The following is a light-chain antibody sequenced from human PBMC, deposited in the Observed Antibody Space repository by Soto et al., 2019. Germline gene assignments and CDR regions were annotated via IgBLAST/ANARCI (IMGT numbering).Light chain of an antibody. Sequence: QSALTQPASVSGSPGQSITISCTGTSSDVGGYTYVSWYQQYPGKVPKLMIYEVTNRPSGVSNRFSGSKSDNTASLTISGLQAEDEADYYCSSYTSSSTPVVFGGGTKVTVL. CDR1: SSDVGGYTY. J-gene: IGLJ2*01. CDR2: EVT. CDR3: SSYTSSSTPVV. V-gene: IGLV2-14*01.